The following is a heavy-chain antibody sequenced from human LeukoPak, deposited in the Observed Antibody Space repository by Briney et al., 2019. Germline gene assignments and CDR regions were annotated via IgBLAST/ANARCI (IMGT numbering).Heavy chain of an antibody. CDR3: ARELRERGTYYGTFDY. D-gene: IGHD1-26*01. J-gene: IGHJ4*02. CDR1: GFTFSSYS. V-gene: IGHV3-66*02. CDR2: IHSGDST. Sequence: HPGGSLRLSCAASGFTFSSYSMNWVRQAPGKGLEWVSVIHSGDSTYYADSVKGRFTISRDNSKNTLYLQMNSLRAEDTAVYYCARELRERGTYYGTFDYWGQGTLVTVSS.